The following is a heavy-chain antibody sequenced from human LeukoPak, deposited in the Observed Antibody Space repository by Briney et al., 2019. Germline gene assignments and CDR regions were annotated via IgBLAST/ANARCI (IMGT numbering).Heavy chain of an antibody. D-gene: IGHD3-3*01. CDR3: ARVGITIFGVDWYYFDY. Sequence: SETLSLTCTVSGYSISSGYYWGWIRQPPGKGLEWIGSIYHSGSTYYNPSLKSRVTISVDTSKNQFSLKLGSVTAADTAVYYCARVGITIFGVDWYYFDYWGQGTLVTVSS. J-gene: IGHJ4*02. CDR2: IYHSGST. CDR1: GYSISSGYY. V-gene: IGHV4-38-2*02.